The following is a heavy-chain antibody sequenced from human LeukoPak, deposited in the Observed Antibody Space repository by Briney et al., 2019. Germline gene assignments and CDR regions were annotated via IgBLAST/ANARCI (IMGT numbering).Heavy chain of an antibody. V-gene: IGHV4-39*01. CDR2: IYYSGST. D-gene: IGHD5-18*01. J-gene: IGHJ4*02. CDR3: ARRLRYSYGHAFDY. Sequence: SETLSLTCTVSGGSISSSSYYWGWIRQPPGKGLEWIGSIYYSGSTYYNPSLKSRVTISVDTSKNQFSLKLSSVTAADTAVYYWARRLRYSYGHAFDYWCQATLVTVSS. CDR1: GGSISSSSYY.